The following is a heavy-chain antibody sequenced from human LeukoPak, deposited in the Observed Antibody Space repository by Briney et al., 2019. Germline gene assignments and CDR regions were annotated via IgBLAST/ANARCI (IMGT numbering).Heavy chain of an antibody. D-gene: IGHD3-3*01. J-gene: IGHJ4*02. CDR3: AKDRANAWSPDY. CDR1: GFTFSIYG. CDR2: VRNDGFNT. V-gene: IGHV3-30*02. Sequence: QPGGSLRLSCATSGFTFSIYGIHWVRQAPGKGLEWVAFVRNDGFNTYYAGSVKGRFTISRDNSKNTVFLQMNNLRVEDTAVYYCAKDRANAWSPDYWGQGTLVTVSS.